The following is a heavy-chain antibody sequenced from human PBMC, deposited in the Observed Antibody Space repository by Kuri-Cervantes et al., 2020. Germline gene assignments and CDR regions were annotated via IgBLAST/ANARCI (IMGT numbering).Heavy chain of an antibody. J-gene: IGHJ6*04. CDR3: ASGNLDFWSGYSFLDV. Sequence: GESLKISCAASGFTFSSYGMHWVRQAPGKGLEWVAVIWYDGSNKYYADSVKGRFTISRDNSKNTLYLQMNSLRAEDAAVYYCASGNLDFWSGYSFLDVWGKGTTVTVSS. CDR1: GFTFSSYG. CDR2: IWYDGSNK. D-gene: IGHD3-3*01. V-gene: IGHV3-33*01.